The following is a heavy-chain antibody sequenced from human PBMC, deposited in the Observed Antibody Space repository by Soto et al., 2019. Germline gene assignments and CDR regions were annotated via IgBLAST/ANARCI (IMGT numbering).Heavy chain of an antibody. V-gene: IGHV1-69*06. CDR3: ATEYCTNGVCYQGISYYYGMDV. CDR2: IISIFGTA. Sequence: QVQLVQSGAEVKKPGSSVKVSCKASGGTFSSYAISWVRQAPGQGLEWMGGIISIFGTANYAQKLQGRVTINADKSTSTAYMELSSLRSEDTAVYYCATEYCTNGVCYQGISYYYGMDVWGQGTTVTVSS. CDR1: GGTFSSYA. J-gene: IGHJ6*02. D-gene: IGHD2-8*01.